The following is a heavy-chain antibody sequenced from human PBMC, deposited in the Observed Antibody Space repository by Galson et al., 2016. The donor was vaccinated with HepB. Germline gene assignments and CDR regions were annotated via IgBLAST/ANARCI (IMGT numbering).Heavy chain of an antibody. D-gene: IGHD3-10*01. Sequence: SLRLSCAASGFTFSNYVMNWVRQAPGKGLEWVSYISASSGSTYYADSVRGRFTISRVNAKNSLYLQMNSLRDEDTAVYYCARHSYLHAGDMDVWGQGTTVIVSS. CDR2: ISASSGST. CDR1: GFTFSNYV. CDR3: ARHSYLHAGDMDV. J-gene: IGHJ6*02. V-gene: IGHV3-48*02.